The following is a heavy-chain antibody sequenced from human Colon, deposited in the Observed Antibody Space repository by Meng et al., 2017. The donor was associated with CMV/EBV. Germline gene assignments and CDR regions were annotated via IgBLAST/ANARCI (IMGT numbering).Heavy chain of an antibody. V-gene: IGHV1-69*08. CDR1: GPFSSYT. J-gene: IGHJ5*02. CDR2: IIPILGTA. D-gene: IGHD6-19*01. Sequence: GPFSSYTINWLRQAPGQGLAWMGRIIPILGTANYAQKFQGRVTITADKSTSTAYMELSSLRSEDTAVYYCAKGTTQWLDQGAWFDPWGQGTLVTVSS. CDR3: AKGTTQWLDQGAWFDP.